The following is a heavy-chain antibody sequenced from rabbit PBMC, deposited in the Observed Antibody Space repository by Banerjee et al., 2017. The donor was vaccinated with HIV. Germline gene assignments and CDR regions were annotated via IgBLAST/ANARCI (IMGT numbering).Heavy chain of an antibody. J-gene: IGHJ4*01. CDR2: IYTSSGST. CDR1: GLDVSRSYY. Sequence: QSLEESGGDLVKPGASLTLTCKASGLDVSRSYYMYWVRQAPGKGLEWIACIYTSSGSTYYASWAKGRFTISKTSSTTVTLQMTSLTAADTATYFCARERYDGGTGYGYATDYFNLWGQGTLVTVS. CDR3: ARERYDGGTGYGYATDYFNL. D-gene: IGHD6-1*01. V-gene: IGHV1S40*01.